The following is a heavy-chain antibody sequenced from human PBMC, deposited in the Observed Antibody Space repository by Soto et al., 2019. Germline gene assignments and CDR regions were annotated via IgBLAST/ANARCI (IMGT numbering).Heavy chain of an antibody. D-gene: IGHD2-2*01. CDR2: ISGSGGST. V-gene: IGHV3-23*01. CDR1: GFTFSSYA. J-gene: IGHJ6*02. CDR3: AKGGGYQLLSYYYYGMDV. Sequence: PGGSLRLSCAASGFTFSSYAVSWVRQAPGKGLEWVSAISGSGGSTYYADSVKGRFTISRDNSKNTLYLQMNSLRAEDTAVYYCAKGGGYQLLSYYYYGMDVWGQGTTVTVSS.